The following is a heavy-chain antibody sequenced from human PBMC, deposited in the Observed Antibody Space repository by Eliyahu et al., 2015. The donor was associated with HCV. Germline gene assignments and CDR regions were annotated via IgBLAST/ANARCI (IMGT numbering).Heavy chain of an antibody. CDR2: INHSGST. CDR3: ARGQFSGYYYGMDV. D-gene: IGHD2/OR15-2a*01. J-gene: IGHJ6*02. V-gene: IGHV4-34*01. CDR1: GGSFSGYY. Sequence: QVQLQQWGAGLLXPSETLSLTCAVYGGSFSGYYXSWIRQPPGKGLEWIGEINHSGSTNYNPSLKSRVTISVDTSKNQFSLKLSSVTAADTAVYYCARGQFSGYYYGMDVWGQGTTVTVSS.